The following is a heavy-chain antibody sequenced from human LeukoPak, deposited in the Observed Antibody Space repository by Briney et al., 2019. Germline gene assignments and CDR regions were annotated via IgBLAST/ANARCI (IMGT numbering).Heavy chain of an antibody. CDR2: ISGSGGST. D-gene: IGHD3-9*01. J-gene: IGHJ4*02. V-gene: IGHV3-23*01. CDR3: AFDPAGGYFDY. CDR1: GLRFSDYY. Sequence: PGGSLRLSCAASGLRFSDYYVSWVRQAPGKGLEWVSAISGSGGSTYYADSVKGRFTISRDNSKNTLYLQMNSLRAEDTAVYYCAFDPAGGYFDYWGQGTLVTVSS.